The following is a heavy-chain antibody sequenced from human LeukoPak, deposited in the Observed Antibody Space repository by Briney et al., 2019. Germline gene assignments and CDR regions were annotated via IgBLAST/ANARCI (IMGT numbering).Heavy chain of an antibody. CDR3: ARAPRKGSFDY. J-gene: IGHJ4*02. V-gene: IGHV4-39*07. D-gene: IGHD6-6*01. Sequence: PSETLSLTCTVSGGSISSSSYYWGWIRQPPGKGLEWIGSIYYSGSTYYNPSLKSRVTISVDTSKNQFSLKLSSVTAADTAVYYCARAPRKGSFDYWGQGTLVTVSS. CDR1: GGSISSSSYY. CDR2: IYYSGST.